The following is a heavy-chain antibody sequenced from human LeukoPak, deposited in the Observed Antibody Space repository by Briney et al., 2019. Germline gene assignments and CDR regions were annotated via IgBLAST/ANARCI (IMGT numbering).Heavy chain of an antibody. D-gene: IGHD3-3*01. CDR2: INHSGST. V-gene: IGHV4-34*01. CDR1: GGSFSGYY. CDR3: ARGITIFGVVIYYYYYMDV. J-gene: IGHJ6*03. Sequence: SETLSLTCAVYGGSFSGYYWSWIRQSPGKGLEWIVEINHSGSTNYNPSLKSRVTISVDTSKNQFSLKLSSVTAADTAVYYCARGITIFGVVIYYYYYMDVWGKGTTVTVSS.